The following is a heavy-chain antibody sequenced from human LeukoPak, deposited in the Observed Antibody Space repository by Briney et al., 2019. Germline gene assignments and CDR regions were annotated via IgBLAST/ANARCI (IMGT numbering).Heavy chain of an antibody. CDR2: ISSSSSTI. J-gene: IGHJ5*02. D-gene: IGHD6-19*01. CDR1: GFTFSSYS. CDR3: ARVPAVAGKKNWFDP. V-gene: IGHV3-48*01. Sequence: GGSLRLSCAASGFTFSSYSMNWVRQAPGKGLEWVSYISSSSSTIYYADSVKGRFTISRDNSKNTLYLQIDSLRAEDTAVYYCARVPAVAGKKNWFDPWGLGTLVTVSS.